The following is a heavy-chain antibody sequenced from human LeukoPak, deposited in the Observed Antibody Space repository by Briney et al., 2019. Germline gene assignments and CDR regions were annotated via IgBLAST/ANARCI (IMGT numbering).Heavy chain of an antibody. CDR1: GFTFSSYG. V-gene: IGHV3-23*01. CDR2: FSGRGDRT. D-gene: IGHD2-15*01. CDR3: AKDRWGYCSGGSCYLND. J-gene: IGHJ4*02. Sequence: GGSLRLSCAASGFTFSSYGMSWVRQAPGKGLEWVSTFSGRGDRTYYADSVKGRFAISRDNSKNTVYLQMNSLRVEDTAVYFCAKDRWGYCSGGSCYLNDWGQGTLVTVSS.